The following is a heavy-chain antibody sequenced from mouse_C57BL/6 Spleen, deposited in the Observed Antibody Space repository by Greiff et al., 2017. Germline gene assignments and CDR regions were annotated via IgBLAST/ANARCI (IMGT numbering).Heavy chain of an antibody. D-gene: IGHD4-1*01. CDR2: IDPSDSYT. J-gene: IGHJ2*01. CDR3: ARGLGRWYFDY. CDR1: GYTFTSYW. Sequence: QVQLQQPGAELVKPGASVKLSCKASGYTFTSYWMQWVKQRPGQGLEWIGEIDPSDSYTNYNQKFKGKATLTVDTSSSTAYMQLSSLTSEDSAVYYCARGLGRWYFDYWGQGTTLTVSS. V-gene: IGHV1-50*01.